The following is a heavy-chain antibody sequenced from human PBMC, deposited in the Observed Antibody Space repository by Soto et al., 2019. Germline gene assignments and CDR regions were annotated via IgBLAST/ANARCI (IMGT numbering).Heavy chain of an antibody. CDR1: GFTFSSYE. D-gene: IGHD5-12*01. CDR2: ISSSGSTI. J-gene: IGHJ4*02. CDR3: ADSWLPTSY. Sequence: GVSLRLSCAASGFTFSSYEMNWVRQAPGKGLEWVSYISSSGSTIYYADSVKGRFTISRDNAKNSLYLQMNSLTVEDGAVYYCADSWLPTSYWGPGTLVTVSS. V-gene: IGHV3-48*03.